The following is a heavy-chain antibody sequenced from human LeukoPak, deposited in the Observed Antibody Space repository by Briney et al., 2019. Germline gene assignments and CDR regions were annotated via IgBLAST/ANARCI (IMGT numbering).Heavy chain of an antibody. Sequence: GRSLRLSCAASGFTFDDYAMHWVRQAPGKGLEWVSGISWNSGSIDYADSVKGRFTISRDNAKNSLYLQMNSLRAEDTALYYCAKGASQLLGNWFDPWGQGTLVTVSS. D-gene: IGHD2-2*01. CDR3: AKGASQLLGNWFDP. CDR2: ISWNSGSI. V-gene: IGHV3-9*01. CDR1: GFTFDDYA. J-gene: IGHJ5*02.